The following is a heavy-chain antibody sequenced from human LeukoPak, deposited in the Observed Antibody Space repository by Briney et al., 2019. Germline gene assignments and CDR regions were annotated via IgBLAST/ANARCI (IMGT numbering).Heavy chain of an antibody. CDR3: ARAGYSSGWYMTYNWFDP. CDR1: GGSISSGSYY. J-gene: IGHJ5*02. D-gene: IGHD6-19*01. V-gene: IGHV4-61*01. Sequence: SETLSLTCTVSGGSISSGSYYWSWIRQPPGKGLEWIGYIYYSGSTNYNPSLKSRVTISVDTSKNQFSLKLSSVTAADTAVYYCARAGYSSGWYMTYNWFDPWGQGTLVTVSS. CDR2: IYYSGST.